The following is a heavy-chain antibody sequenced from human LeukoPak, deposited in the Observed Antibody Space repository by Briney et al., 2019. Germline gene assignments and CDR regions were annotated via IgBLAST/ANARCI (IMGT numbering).Heavy chain of an antibody. Sequence: HPGGSLRLSCAASGFTFSSYWMSWVRQAPGKGLEWVSVIYSGGSTYYADSVKGRFTISRDNSKNTLYLQMNSLRAEDTAVYYCARVRRSSGRSGAFDIWGQGTMVTVSS. CDR2: IYSGGST. V-gene: IGHV3-53*01. CDR1: GFTFSSYW. CDR3: ARVRRSSGRSGAFDI. J-gene: IGHJ3*02. D-gene: IGHD6-19*01.